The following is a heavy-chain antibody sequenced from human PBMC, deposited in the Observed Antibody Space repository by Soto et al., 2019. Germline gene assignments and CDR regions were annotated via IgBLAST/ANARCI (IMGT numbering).Heavy chain of an antibody. Sequence: GGSLRLSCAASGFTVSSNYMSWVRQAPGKGLEWVSVIYSGGSTYYADSVKGRFTISRDNSKNTLYLQMNSLRAEDTAVYYCARDKEVRGVIIDYYYYMDVWGKGTTVTVSS. V-gene: IGHV3-66*01. J-gene: IGHJ6*03. CDR2: IYSGGST. D-gene: IGHD3-10*01. CDR1: GFTVSSNY. CDR3: ARDKEVRGVIIDYYYYMDV.